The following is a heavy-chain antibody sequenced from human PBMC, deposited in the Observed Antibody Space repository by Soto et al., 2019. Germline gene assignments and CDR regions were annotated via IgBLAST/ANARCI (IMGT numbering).Heavy chain of an antibody. CDR2: FTPISVTP. V-gene: IGHV1-69*06. Sequence: VQLVQSGTEVKQPGSSVRVSCRASGGNFNSYAFSWVRQAPGQGLEWMGGFTPISVTPKYAQKFQGRVTMTRDTSLGAAYMELTSLRPDDTALYYCARITWGRDHYYGMDVWGQGTTVTVSS. D-gene: IGHD1-26*01. CDR1: GGNFNSYA. J-gene: IGHJ6*02. CDR3: ARITWGRDHYYGMDV.